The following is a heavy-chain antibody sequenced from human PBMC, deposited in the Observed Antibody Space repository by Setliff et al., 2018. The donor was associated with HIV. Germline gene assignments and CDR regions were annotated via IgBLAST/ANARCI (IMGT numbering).Heavy chain of an antibody. CDR3: ARGGVVVVTAYLDGAFDI. J-gene: IGHJ3*02. CDR2: MNPNSGNT. Sequence: ASVKVSCKPSGSTFSTYDINWVRQATGQGLEWMGWMNPNSGNTGYAQKLQGRVTMTRDTSTSTVYMELSSLRSEDTAVYYCARGGVVVVTAYLDGAFDIWGQGTMVTVSS. D-gene: IGHD2-21*02. CDR1: GSTFSTYD. V-gene: IGHV1-8*01.